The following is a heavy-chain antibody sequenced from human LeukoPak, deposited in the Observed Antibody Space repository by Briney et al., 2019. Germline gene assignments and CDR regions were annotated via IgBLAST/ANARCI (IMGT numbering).Heavy chain of an antibody. CDR2: ISGSGGST. Sequence: GGPLRLSCAASGFTFSSYAMSWVRQAPGKGLEWVSAISGSGGSTYYADSVKGRFTISRDNSKNTLYLQMNSLRAEDTAVYYCAKDLSRAYYDFWSGYYPNDAFDIWGQGTMVTVSS. CDR3: AKDLSRAYYDFWSGYYPNDAFDI. V-gene: IGHV3-23*01. CDR1: GFTFSSYA. D-gene: IGHD3-3*01. J-gene: IGHJ3*02.